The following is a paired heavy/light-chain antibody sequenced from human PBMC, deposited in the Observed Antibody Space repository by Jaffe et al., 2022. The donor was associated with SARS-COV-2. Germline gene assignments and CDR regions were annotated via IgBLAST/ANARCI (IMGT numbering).Light chain of an antibody. CDR1: SSNIGSNG. V-gene: IGLV1-44*01. Sequence: QSVLTQPPSASGTPGQRVTISCSGSSSNIGSNGVNWYQQLPGTAPKLLIYNNNQRPSGVPDRFSGSKSVTSASLAISGLQSEDEADYYCAAWGDRLSGPVFGGGTKLTVL. J-gene: IGLJ3*02. CDR3: AAWGDRLSGPV. CDR2: NNN.
Heavy chain of an antibody. D-gene: IGHD3-16*01. V-gene: IGHV3-48*02. CDR1: GFTFSRYS. J-gene: IGHJ3*02. Sequence: EVQLVESGGGLVQPGGSLRLSCAASGFTFSRYSMNWVRQAPGKGLEWVSYISSTSSLVFYADSVKGRFTISRDNAKNSLYLQMNSLRDEDTAVFYCARDLGVPYNPAFDIWGQGIMVTVSS. CDR2: ISSTSSLV. CDR3: ARDLGVPYNPAFDI.